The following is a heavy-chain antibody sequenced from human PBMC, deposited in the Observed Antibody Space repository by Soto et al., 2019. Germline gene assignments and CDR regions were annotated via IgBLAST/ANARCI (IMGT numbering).Heavy chain of an antibody. Sequence: VQLVQSGAEVKKPGSSVKVSCKASGGTFSSYSINWVRQAPGQGLVWMGEIIPIFGTANYAQKFQGRVTITADESTSTAYMELSSLRSEDTAVYYCARDGGRHSGGIDYWGQGTLVTVSS. D-gene: IGHD1-26*01. CDR2: IIPIFGTA. J-gene: IGHJ4*02. V-gene: IGHV1-69*01. CDR3: ARDGGRHSGGIDY. CDR1: GGTFSSYS.